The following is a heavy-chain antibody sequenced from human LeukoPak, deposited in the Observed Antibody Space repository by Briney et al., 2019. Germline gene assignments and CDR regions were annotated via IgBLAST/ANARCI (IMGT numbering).Heavy chain of an antibody. Sequence: SETLSLTCTVSGYSLSTGYFWAWIRQPPGKGLEWIGSISRGAGTYYSPSLKSRVTMSLDTSKNQFSVNLNSVTAADTAVYYCARDHDVWVAPSFDYWGQGNLVSVSS. CDR3: ARDHDVWVAPSFDY. D-gene: IGHD5-12*01. CDR1: GYSLSTGYF. V-gene: IGHV4-38-2*02. CDR2: ISRGAGT. J-gene: IGHJ4*02.